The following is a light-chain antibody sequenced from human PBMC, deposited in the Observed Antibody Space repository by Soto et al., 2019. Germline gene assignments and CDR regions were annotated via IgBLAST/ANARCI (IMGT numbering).Light chain of an antibody. J-gene: IGKJ1*01. Sequence: EIVLTQSPGTLSLSPGERATLSCRASQSVSSNYLAWYQQKPGQAPRPLIYGASSRATGIPDRFSGSGAGTVFTLTISRLESEDFAVYYCQQYGSSPWTFGQGTKV. CDR3: QQYGSSPWT. CDR1: QSVSSNY. CDR2: GAS. V-gene: IGKV3-20*01.